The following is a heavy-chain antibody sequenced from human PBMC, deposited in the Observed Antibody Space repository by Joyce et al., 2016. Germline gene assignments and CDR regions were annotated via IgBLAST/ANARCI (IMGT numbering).Heavy chain of an antibody. CDR2: IYHSGST. CDR3: AREENGDFDY. Sequence: QIQLQESGPGLVKPSETLSLTCAVSGGSIISHNWCTCVRQSPGKGLEWIGEIYHSGSTTFNPSLQSRVTMSIDKSKNQFSLKLSSVTAADSAIFYCAREENGDFDYWGQGILVTVSS. D-gene: IGHD2-8*01. CDR1: GGSIISHNW. V-gene: IGHV4-4*02. J-gene: IGHJ4*02.